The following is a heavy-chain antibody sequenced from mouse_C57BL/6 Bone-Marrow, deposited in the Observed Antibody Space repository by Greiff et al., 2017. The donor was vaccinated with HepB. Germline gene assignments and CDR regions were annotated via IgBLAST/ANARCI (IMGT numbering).Heavy chain of an antibody. Sequence: VQRVESGPGLVQPSQSLSITCTVSGFSLTSYGVHWVRQSPGKGLEWLGVIWSGGSTDYNAAFISRLSISKDNSKSQVFFKMNSLQADDTAIYYCARSPYYYGSSWYFDVWGTGTTVTVSS. D-gene: IGHD1-1*01. CDR3: ARSPYYYGSSWYFDV. CDR2: IWSGGST. V-gene: IGHV2-2*01. CDR1: GFSLTSYG. J-gene: IGHJ1*03.